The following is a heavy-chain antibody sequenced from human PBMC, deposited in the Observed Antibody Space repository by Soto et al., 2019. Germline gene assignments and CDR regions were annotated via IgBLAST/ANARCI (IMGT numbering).Heavy chain of an antibody. D-gene: IGHD3-3*01. CDR1: GYSFTRYW. CDR3: ARLGFNYDFFSCYYYVHHCYGLDF. CDR2: IYPGDSDT. Sequence: PGESLKISWKGSGYSFTRYWIGWVRQMPGKGLEWMGIIYPGDSDTRYSPSFQGQVTISADKSINSVYLQWSSLKASDTATYYCARLGFNYDFFSCYYYVHHCYGLDFWGQGTTVTVSS. V-gene: IGHV5-51*01. J-gene: IGHJ6*02.